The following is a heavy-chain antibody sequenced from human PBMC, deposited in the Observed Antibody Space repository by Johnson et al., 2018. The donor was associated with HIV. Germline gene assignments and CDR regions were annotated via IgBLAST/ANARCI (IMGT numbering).Heavy chain of an antibody. CDR1: GFTFSSYG. CDR2: ISYDGSNK. D-gene: IGHD1-26*01. Sequence: QVQLVESGGGVVQPGRSLRLSCAASGFTFSSYGMHWVRQAPGKGLEWVAVISYDGSNKYYADSVKGRFTISRDNSKNTLYLQMSSLRAGDTAVYYCARGRASWELYDAFEIWGQGTMVIVSS. J-gene: IGHJ3*02. V-gene: IGHV3-30*03. CDR3: ARGRASWELYDAFEI.